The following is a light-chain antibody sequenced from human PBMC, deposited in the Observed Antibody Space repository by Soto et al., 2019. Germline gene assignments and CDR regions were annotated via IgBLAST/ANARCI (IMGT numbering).Light chain of an antibody. CDR1: QSVSSN. V-gene: IGKV3-15*01. CDR3: QQYNNWPGYT. CDR2: GAS. J-gene: IGKJ2*01. Sequence: EIVMTQSPATLSVSPGERATLSCRASQSVSSNLAWYQQKPGQAPRLLIYGASTRATGIPARFSGSGSGTEFTLTISSRRSEDFAVYYCQQYNNWPGYTFGQGTKLEIK.